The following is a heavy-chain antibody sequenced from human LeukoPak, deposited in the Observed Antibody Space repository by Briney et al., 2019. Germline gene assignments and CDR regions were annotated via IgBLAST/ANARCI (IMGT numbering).Heavy chain of an antibody. D-gene: IGHD1-26*01. CDR1: GFTFSSYG. J-gene: IGHJ4*02. V-gene: IGHV3-49*04. CDR2: IRSKAYGGTT. CDR3: TRGRRATHDY. Sequence: GGTLRLSCAASGFTFSSYGMSWVRQAPGKGLEGVGFIRSKAYGGTTEYAASVKGRFTISRDDSKSIAYLQMNSLKTEDTAVYYCTRGRRATHDYWGQGTLVTVSS.